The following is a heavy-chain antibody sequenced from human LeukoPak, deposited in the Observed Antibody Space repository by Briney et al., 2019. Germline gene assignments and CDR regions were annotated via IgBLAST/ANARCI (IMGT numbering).Heavy chain of an antibody. CDR2: LYSGGNA. Sequence: AGGSLRLSCAASAFTVSRYYMTWVRQAPGKGLEWVSVLYSGGNAFYADSVKGRFTISRDTSKNTVYLQMNSLRVEDTAVYYCARDYYGSGSYAYWGQGTLVTVSS. V-gene: IGHV3-66*01. J-gene: IGHJ4*02. CDR1: AFTVSRYY. D-gene: IGHD3-10*01. CDR3: ARDYYGSGSYAY.